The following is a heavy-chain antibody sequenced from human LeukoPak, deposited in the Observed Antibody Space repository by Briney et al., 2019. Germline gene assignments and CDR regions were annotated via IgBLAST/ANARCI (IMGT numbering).Heavy chain of an antibody. J-gene: IGHJ4*02. CDR1: GYTFTRYG. V-gene: IGHV1-18*01. CDR3: ARVTQLYSDYFDY. Sequence: ATLSVSCKASGYTFTRYGFRGVRQSPGPGLECLGWISAYNGNTNYAQKLQGRVTMTTDTSTSTAYMELRSLRSEDTAVYYCARVTQLYSDYFDYWGQGTLVTVSS. D-gene: IGHD3-3*01. CDR2: ISAYNGNT.